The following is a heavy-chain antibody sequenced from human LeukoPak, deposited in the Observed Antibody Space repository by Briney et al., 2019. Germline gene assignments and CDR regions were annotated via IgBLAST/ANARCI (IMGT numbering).Heavy chain of an antibody. J-gene: IGHJ4*02. CDR2: IKPDVSEI. Sequence: PGGSLRLSCAASGFTFSNYWMSWVRQAPGKGLEWVANIKPDVSEIYYVDSVKGRFTISRDNSKNMLYLQMNSLRAEDTAVYYCAKDRPAVAGHTALVDYWGQGTLVTVSS. V-gene: IGHV3-7*03. CDR1: GFTFSNYW. CDR3: AKDRPAVAGHTALVDY. D-gene: IGHD6-13*01.